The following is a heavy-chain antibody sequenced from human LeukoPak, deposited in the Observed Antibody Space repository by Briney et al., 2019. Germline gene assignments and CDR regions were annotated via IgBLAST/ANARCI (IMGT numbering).Heavy chain of an antibody. J-gene: IGHJ4*02. CDR1: GYTFTSYG. V-gene: IGHV1-18*01. CDR3: ARDSVWFGELLPLDY. D-gene: IGHD3-10*01. CDR2: ISAYNGNT. Sequence: ASVKVSCKASGYTFTSYGISWVRQALGQGLEWMGWISAYNGNTNYAQKLQGRVTMTTDTSTSTAYMELRSLRSDDTAVYYCARDSVWFGELLPLDYWGQGTLVTVSS.